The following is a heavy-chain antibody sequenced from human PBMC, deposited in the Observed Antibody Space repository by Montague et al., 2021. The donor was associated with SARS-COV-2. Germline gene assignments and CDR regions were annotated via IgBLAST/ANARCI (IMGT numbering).Heavy chain of an antibody. Sequence: SETLSPTCTVSGGSISSYYWSWTRQPPGKGLEWIGYIYYSGSTNYNPSLKSRVTISADTSKNQFSLKLSSVTAADTAVYYCAGAYDDSSGYYGYFDYWGQGTLVTVSS. CDR1: GGSISSYY. V-gene: IGHV4-59*13. CDR3: AGAYDDSSGYYGYFDY. CDR2: IYYSGST. J-gene: IGHJ4*02. D-gene: IGHD3-22*01.